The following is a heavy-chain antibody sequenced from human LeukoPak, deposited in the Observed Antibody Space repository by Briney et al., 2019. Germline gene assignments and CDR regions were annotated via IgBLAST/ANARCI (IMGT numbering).Heavy chain of an antibody. CDR3: ARDPAAAGSYWYFDL. Sequence: SETLSLTCTVSGGSISSYYWSWIRQPAGKGLEWIGRIYTSGRTNYNPSLKSRVTMSVDTSKNQFSLKLSSVTAADTAVYYCARDPAAAGSYWYFDLWGRGTLVTVSS. CDR1: GGSISSYY. V-gene: IGHV4-4*07. J-gene: IGHJ2*01. CDR2: IYTSGRT. D-gene: IGHD6-13*01.